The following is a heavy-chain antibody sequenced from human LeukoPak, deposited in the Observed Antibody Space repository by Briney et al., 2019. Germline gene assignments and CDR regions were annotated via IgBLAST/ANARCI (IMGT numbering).Heavy chain of an antibody. CDR1: GFAFSTYA. CDR3: AKDRIPDGFYSLDH. Sequence: GGSLRLSRTASGFAFSTYAMNWVRQAPGKGLEWVSVIFGSGAGINYADSVKGRFTISRDNSKNTLYLQMNTLRAEDTAIYCAKDRIPDGFYSLDHWGQGALVTASS. CDR2: IFGSGAGI. D-gene: IGHD3-3*01. V-gene: IGHV3-23*01. J-gene: IGHJ4*02.